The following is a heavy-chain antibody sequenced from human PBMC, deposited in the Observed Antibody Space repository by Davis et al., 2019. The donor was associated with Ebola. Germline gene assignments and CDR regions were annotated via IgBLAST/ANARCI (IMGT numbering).Heavy chain of an antibody. CDR1: GGSSSASY. V-gene: IGHV4-34*01. CDR3: ARGGGCSGGSGYFDY. D-gene: IGHD2-15*01. Sequence: MPGGSLRLSCAVYGGSSSASYWRWIPQPPGRGLEWIGEINHSGSTNYNPSLKSRVTISVDTSKNQFSLKLSSVTAADTAVYYCARGGGCSGGSGYFDYWGQGTLVTVSS. CDR2: INHSGST. J-gene: IGHJ4*02.